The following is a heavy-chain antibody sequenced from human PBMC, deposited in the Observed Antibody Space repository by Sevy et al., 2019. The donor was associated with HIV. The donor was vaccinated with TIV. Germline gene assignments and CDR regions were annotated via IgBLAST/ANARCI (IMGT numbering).Heavy chain of an antibody. CDR1: GFTISTYW. J-gene: IGHJ3*02. CDR2: IKQDGSVK. CDR3: ARRLQDYYDSSWSAFDI. D-gene: IGHD3-22*01. V-gene: IGHV3-7*01. Sequence: GGSLRLSCAASGFTISTYWVTWVRQAPGKGLEWVANIKQDGSVKKYLDSVRGRFTIPRDNAKNSVYLEMNSLRAEDTAVYYCARRLQDYYDSSWSAFDIWGQGTMVTVSS.